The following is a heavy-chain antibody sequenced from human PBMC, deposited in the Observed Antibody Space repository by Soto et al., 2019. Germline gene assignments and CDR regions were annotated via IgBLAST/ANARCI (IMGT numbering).Heavy chain of an antibody. CDR1: GGSFSGYY. D-gene: IGHD5-18*01. Sequence: QVRLQQWGAGLLKPSETLSLTCAVYGGSFSGYYWSWIRQPPGKGLEWIGEINHSGSTNYNPSLKSRVTISVDTSKNQFSLKLSSVTAADTAVYYCARGPLWLRVFDYWGQGTLVTVSS. J-gene: IGHJ4*02. V-gene: IGHV4-34*01. CDR2: INHSGST. CDR3: ARGPLWLRVFDY.